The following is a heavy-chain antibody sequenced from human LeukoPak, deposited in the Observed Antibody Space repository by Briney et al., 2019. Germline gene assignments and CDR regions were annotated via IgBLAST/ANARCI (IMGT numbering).Heavy chain of an antibody. CDR1: GGSFSGYY. CDR3: AILNYGDSDRYFDY. J-gene: IGHJ4*02. Sequence: PSETLSLTCAVYGGSFSGYYWSWLRQPPGKGLEWIGEINHSGSTNCNPSLKSRVTISVDTSKNQFSLRLTSVTAADTAVYYCAILNYGDSDRYFDYWGQGTLVTVSS. V-gene: IGHV4-34*01. CDR2: INHSGST. D-gene: IGHD4-17*01.